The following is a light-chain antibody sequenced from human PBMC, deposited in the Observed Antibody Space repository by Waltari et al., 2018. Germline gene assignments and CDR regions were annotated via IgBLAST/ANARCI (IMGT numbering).Light chain of an antibody. CDR2: LGS. J-gene: IGKJ4*01. Sequence: DIVMTQSPLSLPVTPGEPAPISCRSSQSLLHSNGYNYLDWYLQKPGQSPQLLIYLGSNRASGVPDRFSGSGSGTDFTLKISRVEAEDVGVYYCMQALQTVRTFGGGTKVEIK. CDR1: QSLLHSNGYNY. V-gene: IGKV2-28*01. CDR3: MQALQTVRT.